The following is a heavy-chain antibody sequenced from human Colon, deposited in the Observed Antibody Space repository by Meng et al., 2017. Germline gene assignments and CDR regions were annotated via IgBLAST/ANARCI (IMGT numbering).Heavy chain of an antibody. D-gene: IGHD1-26*01. CDR3: ARGSGSYGQFDS. CDR2: IFATENT. Sequence: VSCGSFSRDAWNWIRLAAGKDLEWIGRIFATENTNYNPSLKSRVVMSIDTSKNQFSLNLKSVTAADTAVYYCARGSGSYGQFDSWGQGTLVTVSS. CDR1: CGSFSRDA. J-gene: IGHJ4*02. V-gene: IGHV4-4*07.